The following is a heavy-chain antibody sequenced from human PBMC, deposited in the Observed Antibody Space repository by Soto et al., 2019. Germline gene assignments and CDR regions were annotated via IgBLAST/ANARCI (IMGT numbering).Heavy chain of an antibody. CDR1: GYTFTNFG. J-gene: IGHJ4*02. V-gene: IGHV1-18*01. Sequence: ASVKVSCKASGYTFTNFGISWVRQAPGQGLEWMGWISAGNGNTKYSQKFQGRVTITRDTSASTAYMELSSLRSEDTAVYYCARGSGYYYWDDYWGQGTLVTVSS. D-gene: IGHD3-22*01. CDR3: ARGSGYYYWDDY. CDR2: ISAGNGNT.